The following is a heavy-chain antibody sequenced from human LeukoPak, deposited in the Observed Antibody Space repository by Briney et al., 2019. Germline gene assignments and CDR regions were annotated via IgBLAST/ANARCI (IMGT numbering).Heavy chain of an antibody. V-gene: IGHV3-21*03. CDR2: ISSSSSYI. J-gene: IGHJ4*02. Sequence: GGSLRLSCAASGFTFSSYSMNWLRQAPGKGLEWVSSISSSSSYIYYAVSVRGRFTIYRDNARNTLYLQMNSLRVEDTALYYCVRESNGDSLDYWGQGTLVTVSS. CDR3: VRESNGDSLDY. CDR1: GFTFSSYS. D-gene: IGHD2-21*01.